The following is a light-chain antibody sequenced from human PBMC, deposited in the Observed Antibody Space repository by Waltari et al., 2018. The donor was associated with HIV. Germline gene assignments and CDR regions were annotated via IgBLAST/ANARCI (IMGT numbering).Light chain of an antibody. CDR1: QSINNW. Sequence: DIQMTQSPFTLSASVGDRVTITCRASQSINNWLAWYQQKPGEAPKLLIYEASTLQSGVPSRFSGSGSGTEFTLTISSLQPDDFATFYCQQHKTYSYTFGQGTKLEIK. V-gene: IGKV1-5*03. J-gene: IGKJ2*01. CDR3: QQHKTYSYT. CDR2: EAS.